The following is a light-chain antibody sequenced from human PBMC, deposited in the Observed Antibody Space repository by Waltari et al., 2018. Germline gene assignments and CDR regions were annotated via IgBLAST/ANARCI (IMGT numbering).Light chain of an antibody. J-gene: IGLJ3*02. CDR2: EGS. CDR1: SSDVGSYNL. CDR3: CSYAGSTSWV. Sequence: QSALTQPASVSGSPGQSITIFYTGTSSDVGSYNLVSWYQQYPGKAPKLMIYEGSKRPSGVSNRFSGSKSGNTASLTISGLQAEDEADYYCCSYAGSTSWVFGGGTKLTVL. V-gene: IGLV2-23*01.